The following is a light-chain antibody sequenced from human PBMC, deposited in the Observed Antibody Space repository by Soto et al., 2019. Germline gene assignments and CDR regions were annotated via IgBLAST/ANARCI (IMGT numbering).Light chain of an antibody. CDR1: QSVSSN. J-gene: IGKJ1*01. Sequence: EIVMTQSPATLSVSPGERATLSCRASQSVSSNLAWYQQKPGQAPRLLIYGASTRATGIPARFSGSRSGTEFTLNISSLQSEDFAVYYCQQSNNWPPWTFGQGTKVEIK. V-gene: IGKV3-15*01. CDR3: QQSNNWPPWT. CDR2: GAS.